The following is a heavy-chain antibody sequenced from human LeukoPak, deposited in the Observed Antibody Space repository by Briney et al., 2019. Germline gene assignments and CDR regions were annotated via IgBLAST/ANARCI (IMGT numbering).Heavy chain of an antibody. CDR2: ISDSADNR. V-gene: IGHV3-23*01. CDR3: AKGFDFDWLFPFDY. Sequence: GGSLRLSCTTSGFTFSTFTMNWVRQAPGKGLEWVSTISDSADNRYYADSVKGRFTISRDNSKDTLYLQMHSLRGEDTAVYYCAKGFDFDWLFPFDYWGQGTLVTVSS. D-gene: IGHD3-9*01. CDR1: GFTFSTFT. J-gene: IGHJ4*02.